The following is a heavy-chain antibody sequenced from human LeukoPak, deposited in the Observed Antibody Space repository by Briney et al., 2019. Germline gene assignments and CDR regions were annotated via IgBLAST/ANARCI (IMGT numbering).Heavy chain of an antibody. J-gene: IGHJ3*02. D-gene: IGHD3-9*01. Sequence: SETLSLTCSVSGASIRSYSWSWLRQPAGKGLEWIGRIHTSASTEYNPSLKSRVTISVDTSKNQFSLKLSSVTAADTAVYYCARVPPYYDILSFDIWGQGTMVTVSS. CDR3: ARVPPYYDILSFDI. V-gene: IGHV4-4*07. CDR2: IHTSAST. CDR1: GASIRSYS.